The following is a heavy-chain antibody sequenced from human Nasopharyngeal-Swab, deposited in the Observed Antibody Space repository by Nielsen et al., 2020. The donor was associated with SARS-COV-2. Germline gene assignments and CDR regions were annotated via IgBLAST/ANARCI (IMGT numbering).Heavy chain of an antibody. D-gene: IGHD5-18*01. CDR3: ARDRGREYSYGSFHY. V-gene: IGHV4-39*07. Sequence: PGKGLEWIGSIYYSGSTYYNPSLKSRVTISVDTSKNQFSLKLSSVTAADTAVYYCARDRGREYSYGSFHYWGQGTLVTVSS. J-gene: IGHJ4*02. CDR2: IYYSGST.